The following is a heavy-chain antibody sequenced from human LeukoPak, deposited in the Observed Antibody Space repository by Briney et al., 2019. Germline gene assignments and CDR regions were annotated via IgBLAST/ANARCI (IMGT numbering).Heavy chain of an antibody. CDR2: IWYDGSNK. Sequence: PGRSLRLSCAASGFTFSSYGMHWVRQAPGKGLEWVAVIWYDGSNKYYADSVKGRFTISRDNSKNTLYLQMNSLRAGDTAVYYCARGDYYDSSGYYWVDYWGQGTLVTVSS. D-gene: IGHD3-22*01. CDR1: GFTFSSYG. J-gene: IGHJ4*02. V-gene: IGHV3-33*01. CDR3: ARGDYYDSSGYYWVDY.